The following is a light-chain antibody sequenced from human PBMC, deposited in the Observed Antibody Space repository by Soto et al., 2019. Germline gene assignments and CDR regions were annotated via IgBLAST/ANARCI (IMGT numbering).Light chain of an antibody. V-gene: IGLV2-23*01. CDR3: CSYAGSATYV. CDR1: TSDVGSYSL. J-gene: IGLJ1*01. CDR2: EGT. Sequence: QSALTQPASVSGSPGQSITISCTGTTSDVGSYSLVSWYQQHPGKAPKLMIYEGTKRPSGVSNRFSGSKSGNTASLTISGLQAEDEADYYCCSYAGSATYVFVTGTKLTVL.